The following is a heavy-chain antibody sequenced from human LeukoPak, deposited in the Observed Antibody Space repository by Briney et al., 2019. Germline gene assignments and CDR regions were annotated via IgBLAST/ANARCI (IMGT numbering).Heavy chain of an antibody. J-gene: IGHJ4*02. V-gene: IGHV3-30*18. Sequence: GGSLRLSCAASGFTFSIYGMHWVRQAPGKGLEWVAAITYDGSNKYYADSVKGRFTISRDNSKNTLDLQMSSLRAEDTAVYYCAKDPSYTAAGIDYWGQGTLVTVSS. CDR2: ITYDGSNK. CDR1: GFTFSIYG. D-gene: IGHD6-13*01. CDR3: AKDPSYTAAGIDY.